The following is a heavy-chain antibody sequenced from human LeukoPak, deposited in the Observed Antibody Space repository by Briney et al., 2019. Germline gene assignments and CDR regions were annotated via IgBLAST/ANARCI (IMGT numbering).Heavy chain of an antibody. D-gene: IGHD3-22*01. CDR3: AKFYYYDSSGYFYYFDY. CDR1: GFTFSSYA. CDR2: ISGSGGST. Sequence: PGGSLRLSCAASGFTFSSYAMSRVRQAPGKGLEWVSAISGSGGSTYYADSVKGRFTISRDNSKNTLYLQMNSLRAEDTAVYYCAKFYYYDSSGYFYYFDYWGQGTLVTVSS. V-gene: IGHV3-23*01. J-gene: IGHJ4*02.